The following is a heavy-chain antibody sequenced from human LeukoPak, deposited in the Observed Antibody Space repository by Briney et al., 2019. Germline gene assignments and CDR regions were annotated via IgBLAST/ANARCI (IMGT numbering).Heavy chain of an antibody. Sequence: GGSLRLSCAASGFTFSSYWMHWVRQAPGKGLVWVSRINSDGSSTSYADSVKGRFTISRDNDKNTLYLQMNSLRAEDTAVYYCARARGYSSSWQQDYWGQGTLVTVSS. V-gene: IGHV3-74*01. CDR3: ARARGYSSSWQQDY. CDR2: INSDGSST. CDR1: GFTFSSYW. J-gene: IGHJ4*02. D-gene: IGHD6-13*01.